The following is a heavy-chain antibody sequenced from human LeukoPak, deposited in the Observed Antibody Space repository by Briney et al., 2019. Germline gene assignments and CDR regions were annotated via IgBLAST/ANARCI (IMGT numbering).Heavy chain of an antibody. V-gene: IGHV3-23*01. Sequence: PGGSLRLSCAVSGFTFSSYAMRWVRQAPGKGLEWVSAISGSGGSKYYADSVKGRFTISRDNPKNTLYLQMNSLRAEDTAVYYCAKVVLGGWYFDYWGQGTLVTVSS. CDR3: AKVVLGGWYFDY. J-gene: IGHJ4*02. CDR1: GFTFSSYA. CDR2: ISGSGGSK. D-gene: IGHD6-19*01.